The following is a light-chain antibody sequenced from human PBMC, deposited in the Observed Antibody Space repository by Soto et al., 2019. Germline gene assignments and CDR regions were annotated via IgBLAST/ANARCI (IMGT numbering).Light chain of an antibody. Sequence: QSALTQPPSASGSPGQSVTISCTGTSSDVGGYNFVSWYQQHPGKAPKLTIYEVTKRPSGVPDRFSGSKSGNTASLTVSGLQAEDEADYYCTSYAGSNIPVVFGGGTQLTVL. J-gene: IGLJ2*01. CDR3: TSYAGSNIPVV. CDR1: SSDVGGYNF. V-gene: IGLV2-8*01. CDR2: EVT.